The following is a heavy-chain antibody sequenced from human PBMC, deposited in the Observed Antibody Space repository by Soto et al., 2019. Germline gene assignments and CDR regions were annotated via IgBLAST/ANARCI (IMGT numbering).Heavy chain of an antibody. Sequence: SETLSLTCAVYGGSFSGYYWSWIRQPPGKGLEWIGEINHSGSTNYNPSLKSRVTISVDTSKNQFSPKLSSVTAADTAVYYCASAGRDYDRFEYWGRGTLVTVS. CDR2: INHSGST. D-gene: IGHD3-22*01. CDR3: ASAGRDYDRFEY. J-gene: IGHJ4*02. V-gene: IGHV4-34*01. CDR1: GGSFSGYY.